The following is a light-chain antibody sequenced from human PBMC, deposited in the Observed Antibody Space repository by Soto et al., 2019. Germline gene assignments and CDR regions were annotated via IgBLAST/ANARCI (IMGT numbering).Light chain of an antibody. V-gene: IGLV2-14*01. CDR3: SSYTSNSVL. Sequence: QSALTQPASVSGSPGQSITISCTGTSSDVGGYNYVSWYQQHPGKAPKLIIYEVSHRPSGVSNRFSGSKSGNTASLTISGLQAEDEADYYCSSYTSNSVLFGGGTKLTVL. CDR2: EVS. J-gene: IGLJ2*01. CDR1: SSDVGGYNY.